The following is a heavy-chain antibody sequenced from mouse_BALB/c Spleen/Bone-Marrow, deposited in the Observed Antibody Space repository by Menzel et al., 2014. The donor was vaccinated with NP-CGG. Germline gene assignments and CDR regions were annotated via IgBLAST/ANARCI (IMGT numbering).Heavy chain of an antibody. J-gene: IGHJ4*01. CDR2: ISNGGGST. Sequence: DVQLVESGGGSVQPGGTLKLSCAASGFTFSSYSMSWVRQTPEKRLEWVEYISNGGGSTYYPDTVKGRFTISRDNAKNTLYLQMSSLKSEDTAMYYCARQLGLRVDYWGQGSSVTVSS. CDR1: GFTFSSYS. CDR3: ARQLGLRVDY. D-gene: IGHD3-1*01. V-gene: IGHV5-12-2*01.